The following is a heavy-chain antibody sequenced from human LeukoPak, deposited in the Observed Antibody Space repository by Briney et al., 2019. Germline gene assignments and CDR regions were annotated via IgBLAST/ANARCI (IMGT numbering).Heavy chain of an antibody. CDR1: GYSFTSYW. CDR3: ARTNHDYSDSLYFYYYMDV. J-gene: IGHJ6*03. CDR2: IYPGDSNT. V-gene: IGHV5-51*01. Sequence: GESLKISCKGSGYSFTSYWIGWVRQMPGKGLEWLGIIYPGDSNTRYSPSFQGQVTISVDKSISTAYLQWSSLKASDTAIYYCARTNHDYSDSLYFYYYMDVWGKGTTVTVSS. D-gene: IGHD4-11*01.